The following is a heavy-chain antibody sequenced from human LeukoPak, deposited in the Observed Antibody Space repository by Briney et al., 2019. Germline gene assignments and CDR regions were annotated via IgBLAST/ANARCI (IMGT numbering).Heavy chain of an antibody. J-gene: IGHJ4*02. V-gene: IGHV5-51*01. CDR3: ARQHCSGGSCYTPLHPFDY. Sequence: GESLQISCQGSGYSFTSYWIGWVRQMPGKGLEWMGIIYPGDSDTRYSPSFQGQVTISADKSISTAYLQWSSLKASDTAMYYCARQHCSGGSCYTPLHPFDYWGQGTLVTVSS. D-gene: IGHD2-15*01. CDR2: IYPGDSDT. CDR1: GYSFTSYW.